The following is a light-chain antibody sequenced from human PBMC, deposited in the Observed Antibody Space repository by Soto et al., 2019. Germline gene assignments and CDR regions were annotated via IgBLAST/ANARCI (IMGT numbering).Light chain of an antibody. CDR3: QQYNSYWT. CDR1: QFISSN. CDR2: GAS. V-gene: IGKV3-15*01. J-gene: IGKJ1*01. Sequence: EIVMTQSPATLSVSPGERATLSCRASQFISSNLAWYQQKPGQVPRLLIYGASTRATGTPGRFSGSGFGTEFTLTISSLQPDDFATYYCQQYNSYWTFGQGTKVEIK.